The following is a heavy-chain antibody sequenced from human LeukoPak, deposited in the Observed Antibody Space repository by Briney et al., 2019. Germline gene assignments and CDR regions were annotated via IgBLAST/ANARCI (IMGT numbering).Heavy chain of an antibody. CDR2: ISDDGLNT. Sequence: GGSLRLSCVASGFSIYTYGMNWVRQAPGKGLEWVATISDDGLNTYYSDSVKGRFTISRDNSHNTLYLQMNSLRVEDTAVYYCARERDPYGDYIIDAFDIWGRGTMVTVSS. CDR1: GFSIYTYG. CDR3: ARERDPYGDYIIDAFDI. J-gene: IGHJ3*02. D-gene: IGHD4-17*01. V-gene: IGHV3-30*03.